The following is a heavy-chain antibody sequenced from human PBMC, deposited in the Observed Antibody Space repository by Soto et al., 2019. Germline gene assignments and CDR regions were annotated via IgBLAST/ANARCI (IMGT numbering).Heavy chain of an antibody. CDR3: ARHVPSTVAYFDY. CDR2: IYYSGST. D-gene: IGHD4-17*01. J-gene: IGHJ4*02. V-gene: IGHV4-39*01. CDR1: GGSISSSSYY. Sequence: SETLSLTCTVSGGSISSSSYYWGWIRQPPGKGLEWIGSIYYSGSTYYNPSLKSRVTISVDTSKNQFSLKLSSVTAADTAVYYCARHVPSTVAYFDYWGQGTLVTVSS.